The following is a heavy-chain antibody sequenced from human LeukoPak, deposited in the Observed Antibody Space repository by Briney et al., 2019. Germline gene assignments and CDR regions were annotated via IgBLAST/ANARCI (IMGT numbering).Heavy chain of an antibody. CDR1: GFTFSYYS. CDR3: ARDHRPYYYFMDV. V-gene: IGHV3-21*01. CDR2: ISRTSSYI. Sequence: PGGSLRLSCAASGFTFSYYSMNWVRQAPGKGLEWVSSISRTSSYIYYADSVKGRFTISRDDAKNSLYLEMNSLTVEDTAVYYCARDHRPYYYFMDVWGKGTTVTVSS. J-gene: IGHJ6*03.